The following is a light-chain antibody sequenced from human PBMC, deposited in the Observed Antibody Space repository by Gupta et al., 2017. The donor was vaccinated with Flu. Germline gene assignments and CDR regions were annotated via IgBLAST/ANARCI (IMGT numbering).Light chain of an antibody. V-gene: IGLV3-21*02. CDR2: ADR. CDR1: HIGSKS. Sequence: SYVLTQQPSVSVAPGQTARITCGGNHIGSKSVHWYQQKPGQAPVLVVYADRDRPSGIPERFSGSNSGNTATLTISRVEAGDEADYYCQVWDSSSDHRVFGGGTKLTVL. J-gene: IGLJ3*02. CDR3: QVWDSSSDHRV.